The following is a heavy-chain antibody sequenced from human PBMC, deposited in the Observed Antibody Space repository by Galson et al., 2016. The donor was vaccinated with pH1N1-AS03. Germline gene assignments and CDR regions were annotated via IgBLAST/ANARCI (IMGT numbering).Heavy chain of an antibody. CDR2: VIPSLSTP. CDR1: GGDFRSFA. D-gene: IGHD3-3*01. V-gene: IGHV1-69*13. Sequence: SVKVSCKASGGDFRSFAINWTRQAPGQGLEWMGGVIPSLSTPVYAQQFQGRVSITADDSTYTVFMEVNRLTSEDTAVYYCARFDGNFDVWRGRFYYVMDVWGQGTTVKVSS. CDR3: ARFDGNFDVWRGRFYYVMDV. J-gene: IGHJ6*02.